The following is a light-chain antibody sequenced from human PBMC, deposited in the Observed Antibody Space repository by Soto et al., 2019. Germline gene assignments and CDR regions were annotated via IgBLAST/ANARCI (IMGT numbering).Light chain of an antibody. CDR3: LLSHGGARV. J-gene: IGLJ3*02. CDR2: STS. CDR1: TGAVTSGYH. Sequence: QAVVTQEPSLTVSPGGTVTLTCASSTGAVTSGYHPNWFQQKPGQTPRELIYSTSNILSWTPTRFSGSRLVGKAALTLSGVQPEDEGEYYGLLSHGGARVFGGGTKLTVL. V-gene: IGLV7-43*01.